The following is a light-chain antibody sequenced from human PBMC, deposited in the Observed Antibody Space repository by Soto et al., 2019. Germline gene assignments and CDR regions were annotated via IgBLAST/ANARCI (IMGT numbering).Light chain of an antibody. CDR1: QSVSSY. CDR3: QQRSSYALT. V-gene: IGKV3-11*01. Sequence: EIVLTKSPATLSLSPGERATLSCRASQSVSSYLVWYQQKPGQAPRLLIYDASNRATGIPARFSVSGSGTDFTLTISSLEPEDFAVYYCQQRSSYALTFGGGTKVEIK. CDR2: DAS. J-gene: IGKJ4*01.